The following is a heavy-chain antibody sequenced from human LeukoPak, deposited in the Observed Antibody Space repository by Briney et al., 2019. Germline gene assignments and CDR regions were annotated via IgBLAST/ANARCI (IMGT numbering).Heavy chain of an antibody. D-gene: IGHD3-10*01. J-gene: IGHJ5*02. CDR2: IYYSGNT. CDR1: GGSLSSSSYY. V-gene: IGHV4-39*07. CDR3: ARGGYDGSGNDFMFDP. Sequence: SETLSLTCTVSGGSLSSSSYYWGWLRQPPGRGLEWLGCIYYSGNTYYNPSRKSPVTLSLDKSKNQFSLELSYLTAADTAVYYCARGGYDGSGNDFMFDPGGQGTLVTVSS.